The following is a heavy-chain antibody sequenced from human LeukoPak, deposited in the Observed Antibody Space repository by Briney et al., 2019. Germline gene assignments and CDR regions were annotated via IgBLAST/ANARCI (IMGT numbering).Heavy chain of an antibody. CDR1: GYTFTGYY. CDR3: VRGGALYYDFWD. CDR2: INPNSGGT. Sequence: RASVKVSCKASGYTFTGYYMHWVRQAPGQGLEWMGWINPNSGGTNYAQKFQGRFTMTRDTSISTAYMELSRLRSDDTAIYYCVRGGALYYDFWDWGQGALVTVSS. V-gene: IGHV1-2*02. D-gene: IGHD3-3*01. J-gene: IGHJ4*02.